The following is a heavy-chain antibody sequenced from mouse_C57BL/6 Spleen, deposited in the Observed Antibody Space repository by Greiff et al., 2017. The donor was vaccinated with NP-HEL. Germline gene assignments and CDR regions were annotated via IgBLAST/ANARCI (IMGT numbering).Heavy chain of an antibody. CDR1: GYTFTSYW. V-gene: IGHV1-61*01. D-gene: IGHD4-1*01. CDR3: AREELGRGYYFDY. J-gene: IGHJ2*01. CDR2: IYPSDSET. Sequence: QVQLQQPGAELVRPGSSVKLSCKASGYTFTSYWMDWVKQRPGQGLEWIGNIYPSDSETHYNHKFKDKATLTVDKSSSTAYMQLSSLTSEDSAVYYCAREELGRGYYFDYWGQGTTLTVSS.